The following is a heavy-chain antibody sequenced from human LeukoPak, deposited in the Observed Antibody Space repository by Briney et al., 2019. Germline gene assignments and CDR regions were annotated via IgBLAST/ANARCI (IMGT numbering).Heavy chain of an antibody. CDR1: GYTFTGYY. CDR2: INPNSGGT. D-gene: IGHD6-13*01. Sequence: ASVKVSCKASGYTFTGYYMHWVRQAPGQGLEWMGWINPNSGGTNYAQKFQGRVTMTRDTSISTAYMELSGLRSDDTAVYYCARGPRSYSSSWYNWFDPWGQGTLVTVSS. J-gene: IGHJ5*02. CDR3: ARGPRSYSSSWYNWFDP. V-gene: IGHV1-2*02.